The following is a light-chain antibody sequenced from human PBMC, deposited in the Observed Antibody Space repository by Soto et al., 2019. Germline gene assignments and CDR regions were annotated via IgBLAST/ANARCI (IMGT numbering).Light chain of an antibody. CDR2: EVF. V-gene: IGKV2D-29*01. J-gene: IGKJ4*01. CDR1: HSLLYSYGKTY. CDR3: MQSIEIPLT. Sequence: EILMTESPLTLPFSPGEPSSICCKSSHSLLYSYGKTYLYCYVQKPGQPPQLLIYEVFTRFSGVPDRFSGSGSGTDFTLKISRVEAEDVGVYYCMQSIEIPLTFGGGTKVDI.